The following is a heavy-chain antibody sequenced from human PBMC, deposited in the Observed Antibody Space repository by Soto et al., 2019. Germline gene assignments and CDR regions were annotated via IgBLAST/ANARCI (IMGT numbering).Heavy chain of an antibody. CDR1: GFNLTKYA. CDR3: AKDPNYDYVWGTYRRGYYFDY. Sequence: GSLRLSCAASGFNLTKYAMSWVRQAPGKRPEWVSAISGGGDSTYYADSVKGRFTISRDNSKNTLYLRMNSPRAEDTAVYYCAKDPNYDYVWGTYRRGYYFDYWGQGTVVTVSS. D-gene: IGHD3-16*02. J-gene: IGHJ4*02. CDR2: ISGGGDST. V-gene: IGHV3-23*01.